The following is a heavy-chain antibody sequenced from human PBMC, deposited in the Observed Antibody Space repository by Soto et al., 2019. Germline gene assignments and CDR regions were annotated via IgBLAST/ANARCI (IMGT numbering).Heavy chain of an antibody. CDR3: ARENVDTAMVFDY. Sequence: EVQLVESGGGLVQPGGSLRLSCAASGFTFSSYWMSWVRQAPGKGLEWVANIKQDGSEKYYVDSVKGRFTISRDNAKNSRYLQMNSLRAEDTAVYYCARENVDTAMVFDYWGQGTLVTVSS. V-gene: IGHV3-7*03. J-gene: IGHJ4*02. D-gene: IGHD5-18*01. CDR1: GFTFSSYW. CDR2: IKQDGSEK.